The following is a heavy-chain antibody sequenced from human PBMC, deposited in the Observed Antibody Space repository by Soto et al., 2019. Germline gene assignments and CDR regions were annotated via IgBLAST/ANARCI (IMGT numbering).Heavy chain of an antibody. CDR2: IIPVFGTQ. CDR3: ARDACSSSTCNTGMYQGMDV. Sequence: QVHLVQSGAEVKKPGSSVKVSCNASGGTLNTYAISWVRQAPGQGLEWMGGIIPVFGTQNYADTFQGRVTITADEGTRTVSMELRGLRSEDTAVYYCARDACSSSTCNTGMYQGMDVWGQGTTVTVSS. J-gene: IGHJ6*02. V-gene: IGHV1-69*01. D-gene: IGHD2-2*01. CDR1: GGTLNTYA.